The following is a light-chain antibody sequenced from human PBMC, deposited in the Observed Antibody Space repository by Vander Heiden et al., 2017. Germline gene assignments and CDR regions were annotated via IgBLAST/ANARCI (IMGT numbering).Light chain of an antibody. CDR3: QQEERTPRT. V-gene: IGKV4-1*01. J-gene: IGKJ1*01. CDR2: WAS. CDR1: QSVLYSSNNKNY. Sequence: DIVISHSPHSLSLSLGERAPINSKSSQSVLYSSNNKNYLAWYQQRPGQPPKLLIYWASTRESGIPDRFSGSGSGTDFTLTISSLEAEDVAVYYCQQEERTPRTFGQGTKVEIK.